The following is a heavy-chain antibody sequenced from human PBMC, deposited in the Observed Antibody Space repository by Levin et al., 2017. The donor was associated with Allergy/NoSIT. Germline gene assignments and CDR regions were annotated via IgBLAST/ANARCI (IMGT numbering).Heavy chain of an antibody. CDR1: GFIFSSYA. CDR2: ILYDGINK. J-gene: IGHJ4*02. CDR3: ARDRGSYGMQSWDY. Sequence: SCAASGFIFSSYAMHWVRQAPGKGLEWVAVILYDGINKYYADSVKGRFTISRDNSKNTLYLQMNSLRDEDTAVYYCARDRGSYGMQSWDYWGQGTLVTVSS. D-gene: IGHD1-26*01. V-gene: IGHV3-30*04.